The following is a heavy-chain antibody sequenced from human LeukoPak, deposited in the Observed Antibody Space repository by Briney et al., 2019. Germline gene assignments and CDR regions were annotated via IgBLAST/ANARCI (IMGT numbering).Heavy chain of an antibody. CDR2: INPDSGGT. V-gene: IGHV1-2*02. CDR1: GYTFTGYY. J-gene: IGHJ5*02. D-gene: IGHD6-13*01. CDR3: ARVRKSSSSNWFDP. Sequence: ASVKVSCKASGYTFTGYYMHWVRQAPGQGLEWMGWINPDSGGTNYAQKFQGRVTLTRDTSISTAYMELSSLRSDDTAVYYCARVRKSSSSNWFDPWGQGTLVTVSS.